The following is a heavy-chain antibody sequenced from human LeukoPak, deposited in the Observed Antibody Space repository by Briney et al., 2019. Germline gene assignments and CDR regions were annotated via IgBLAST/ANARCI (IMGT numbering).Heavy chain of an antibody. CDR3: ARAFAFYYHGMDV. CDR2: PWFDGNSE. J-gene: IGHJ6*02. V-gene: IGHV3-33*01. D-gene: IGHD3-10*01. Sequence: GRSLRLSCAASGFSFTNYGMHWVRQTPGRGRGWVATPWFDGNSEYYADSVKGRFTIARDSSSNTLYLQMNSLRAEDTSVYYCARAFAFYYHGMDVWGQGTTVTVSS. CDR1: GFSFTNYG.